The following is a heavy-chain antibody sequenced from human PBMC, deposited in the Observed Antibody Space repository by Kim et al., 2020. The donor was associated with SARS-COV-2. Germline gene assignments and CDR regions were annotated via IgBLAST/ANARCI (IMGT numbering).Heavy chain of an antibody. CDR3: ARGFQYDSSGYPHGTHGY. V-gene: IGHV4-34*01. CDR1: GGSFSGYY. J-gene: IGHJ4*02. D-gene: IGHD3-22*01. Sequence: SETLSLTCAVYGGSFSGYYWSWIRQPPGKGLEWIGEINHSGSTNYNPSLKSRVTISVDTSKNQFSLKLSSVTAADTAVYYCARGFQYDSSGYPHGTHGYWGQGTLVTVSS. CDR2: INHSGST.